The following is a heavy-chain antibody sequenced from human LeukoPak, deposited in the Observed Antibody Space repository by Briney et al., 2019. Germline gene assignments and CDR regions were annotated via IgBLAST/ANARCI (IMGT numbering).Heavy chain of an antibody. D-gene: IGHD3-16*01. Sequence: ASVKVSCKVSGNTLTELSMHWVRQAPGKGLEWMGGFDPEDGETIYAQKFQGRVTMTEDTSTDTAYMELSSLKSGDTAVYYCATGLGFVGWFDPWGQGTLVTVSS. CDR3: ATGLGFVGWFDP. V-gene: IGHV1-24*01. J-gene: IGHJ5*02. CDR2: FDPEDGET. CDR1: GNTLTELS.